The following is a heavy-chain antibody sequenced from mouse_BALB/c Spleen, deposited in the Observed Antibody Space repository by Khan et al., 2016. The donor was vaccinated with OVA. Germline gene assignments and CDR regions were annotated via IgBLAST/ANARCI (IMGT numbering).Heavy chain of an antibody. CDR3: ARWGVRDYYAMDY. D-gene: IGHD2-14*01. CDR1: GYTFTSYY. CDR2: IYPGDGNT. Sequence: QVQLQQSGPELVKPGASVKMSCKASGYTFTSYYIHWVKQRPGQGLEWIGWIYPGDGNTKYNEKFKGKTTLTADKSSSTAYMLLSSLTSEDSAIYFCARWGVRDYYAMDYWGQGTSVTVSS. V-gene: IGHV1S56*01. J-gene: IGHJ4*01.